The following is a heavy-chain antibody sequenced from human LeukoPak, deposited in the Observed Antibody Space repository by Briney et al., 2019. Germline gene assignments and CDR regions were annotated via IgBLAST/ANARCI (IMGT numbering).Heavy chain of an antibody. D-gene: IGHD1-1*01. V-gene: IGHV1-18*04. CDR3: ARDYNWNVDY. J-gene: IGHJ4*02. CDR2: INAYNGNT. CDR1: GYIFTSYG. Sequence: ASVKVSCKASGYIFTSYGISWVRQAPGQGLEWMGWINAYNGNTNYAQKLQGRVTMTTDTSTSTAYMELRCLRSDDTAVYYCARDYNWNVDYWGQGTLVTVSS.